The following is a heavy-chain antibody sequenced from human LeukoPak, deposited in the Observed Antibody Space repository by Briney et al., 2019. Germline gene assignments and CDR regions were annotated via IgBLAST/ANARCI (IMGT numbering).Heavy chain of an antibody. CDR2: INHSGST. J-gene: IGHJ6*03. D-gene: IGHD2-2*02. CDR1: GGSISNYY. V-gene: IGHV4-34*01. Sequence: NPSETLSLTCSASGGSISNYYWSWIRQPPGKGLEWIGEINHSGSTNYNPSLKSRVTISVDTSKNQFSLNLSSVTAADTAVYYCARGVVVPAAIPFYYYYYMDVWGEGTTVTVSS. CDR3: ARGVVVPAAIPFYYYYYMDV.